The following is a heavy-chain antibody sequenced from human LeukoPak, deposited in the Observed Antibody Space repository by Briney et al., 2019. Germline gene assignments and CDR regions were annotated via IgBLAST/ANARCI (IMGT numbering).Heavy chain of an antibody. CDR1: GFTFSNSW. CDR3: ARDQTQTGPTTVDY. CDR2: INTGGTNT. V-gene: IGHV3-74*03. Sequence: PGGSLRLSCVASGFTFSNSWMHWVRQTPGKGLLWASRINTGGTNTKYADSVKGRFTISRDNAKNTLYLQMNTLRAEDTAVYYCARDQTQTGPTTVDYWGQGTLATVSS. J-gene: IGHJ4*02. D-gene: IGHD1-14*01.